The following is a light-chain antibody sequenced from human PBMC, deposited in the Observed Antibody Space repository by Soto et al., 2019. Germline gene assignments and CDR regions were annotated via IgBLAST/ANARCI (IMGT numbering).Light chain of an antibody. J-gene: IGKJ1*01. CDR2: GAS. CDR3: QHHNSYSQT. CDR1: QSIRYN. Sequence: DIQLTQSPPTLSASVGDRVTITCRASQSIRYNLAWYQQMPGKAPKLLIYGASSLQSGVPSRFSGSGSGTEFTLTISSLQPDDFATYFCQHHNSYSQTCGQGTKVEIK. V-gene: IGKV1-5*01.